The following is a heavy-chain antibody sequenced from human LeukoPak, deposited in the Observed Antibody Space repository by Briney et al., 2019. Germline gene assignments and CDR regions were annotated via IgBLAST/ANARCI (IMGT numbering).Heavy chain of an antibody. CDR3: ARDRSGIVVVVAAESDAFDI. V-gene: IGHV3-7*01. D-gene: IGHD2-15*01. Sequence: GGSLRLSCAASGFPFSSYWMAWVRQAPGKGLEWVASIKQDGGETFYVDSVKGRFTISRDNAKHSLYLQMNSLRAEDTAVYYCARDRSGIVVVVAAESDAFDIWGQGTMVTVSS. J-gene: IGHJ3*02. CDR2: IKQDGGET. CDR1: GFPFSSYW.